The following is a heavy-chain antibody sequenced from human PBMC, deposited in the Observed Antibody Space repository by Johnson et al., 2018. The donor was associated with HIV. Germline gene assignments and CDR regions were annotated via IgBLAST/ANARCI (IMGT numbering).Heavy chain of an antibody. CDR1: GIIFSHYG. J-gene: IGHJ3*02. V-gene: IGHV3-30*03. Sequence: QVQLVESGGGVVQPGRSLRLSCTVSGIIFSHYGMHWVRQAPGKGLEWVALISYDGSNKYYADSVKGRFTISRDNSKNTLYLQMNRLRSDDTAVYYCARGGVVHDAFDMWGQGTMVTVSS. CDR3: ARGGVVHDAFDM. CDR2: ISYDGSNK. D-gene: IGHD2-2*01.